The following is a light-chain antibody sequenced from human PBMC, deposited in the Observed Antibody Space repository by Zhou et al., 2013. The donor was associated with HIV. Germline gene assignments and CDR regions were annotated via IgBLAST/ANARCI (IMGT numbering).Light chain of an antibody. V-gene: IGKV1-39*01. CDR2: AAS. J-gene: IGKJ4*02. Sequence: DIQMTQSPSSLSASVGGRVTITCRASQSISSYLNWYQQKPGKAPKFLIYAASSLQSGVPSRFSGSGSGTDFTLTISSLQPEDFATYYCQQSYSTPPGFGGGTKVEIK. CDR3: QQSYSTPPG. CDR1: QSISSY.